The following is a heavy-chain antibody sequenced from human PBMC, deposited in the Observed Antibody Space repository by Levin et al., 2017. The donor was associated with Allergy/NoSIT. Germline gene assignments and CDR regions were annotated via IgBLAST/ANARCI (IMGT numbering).Heavy chain of an antibody. CDR2: IRSTFYGATT. V-gene: IGHV3-49*03. CDR1: GFTFGDYD. Sequence: QPGESLKISCTASGFTFGDYDMSWFRQAPGKGLEWVGFIRSTFYGATTLYAASVQDRFTISRDDSKSIAFLQMNSLRTEDTAMYYCTRGRGFLDNWGRGTLVTVSS. J-gene: IGHJ4*02. D-gene: IGHD5-12*01. CDR3: TRGRGFLDN.